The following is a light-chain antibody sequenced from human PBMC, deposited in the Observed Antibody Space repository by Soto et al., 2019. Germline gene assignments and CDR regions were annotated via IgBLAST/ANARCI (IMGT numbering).Light chain of an antibody. CDR3: QQYGSSLQRT. CDR2: GAS. Sequence: EIVLTQSPGTLSSSPGERATLSCRASQSVSSSYLAWYQQKPGQAPRLLIYGASSRATGIPDRFSGSGSGTDFTLTISRLEPEDFAVYYCQQYGSSLQRTFGQGTKVEIK. V-gene: IGKV3-20*01. CDR1: QSVSSSY. J-gene: IGKJ1*01.